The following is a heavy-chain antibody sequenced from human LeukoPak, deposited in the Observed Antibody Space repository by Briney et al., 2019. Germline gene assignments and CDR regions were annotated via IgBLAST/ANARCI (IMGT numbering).Heavy chain of an antibody. CDR1: GGSFSGYY. J-gene: IGHJ4*02. CDR3: ARGPLITIFGVDRYYFDY. CDR2: INHSGST. D-gene: IGHD3-3*01. Sequence: SETLSLTCAVYGGSFSGYYWSWVRQPPGKGLEWIGEINHSGSTNYNPSLKSRVTISVDTSKNQFSLKLSSVTAADTPVYYCARGPLITIFGVDRYYFDYWGQGTLVTVFS. V-gene: IGHV4-34*01.